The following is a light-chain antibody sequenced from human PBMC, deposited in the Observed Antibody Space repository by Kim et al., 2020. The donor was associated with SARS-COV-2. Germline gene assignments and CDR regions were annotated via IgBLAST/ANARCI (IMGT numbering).Light chain of an antibody. J-gene: IGKJ2*01. CDR1: VSAT. V-gene: IGKV3-15*01. CDR3: QQYNNWPYT. Sequence: VSATLAWYQQKPGQAPRLLIYGASTRATGISARFSGSGSGTDFTLTISSRRSEDFAVYYCQQYNNWPYTFGQGTKLEI. CDR2: GAS.